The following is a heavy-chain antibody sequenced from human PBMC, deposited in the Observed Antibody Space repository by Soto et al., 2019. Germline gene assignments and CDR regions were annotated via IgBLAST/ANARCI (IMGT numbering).Heavy chain of an antibody. D-gene: IGHD2-2*01. CDR3: ARDRGGGYGPGTCCYGLYMDV. CDR1: GLTVGRNY. V-gene: IGHV3-66*01. J-gene: IGHJ6*04. Sequence: EEQLVESGGGLVQPGGSLRLSCAASGLTVGRNYMSWVRQAPGKGLEWVSVIYCGDNTYYADSVKGRFTISRDNSKNTLLLHMNGWRPEGTAVYYCARDRGGGYGPGTCCYGLYMDVGGKEPTVTVSS. CDR2: IYCGDNT.